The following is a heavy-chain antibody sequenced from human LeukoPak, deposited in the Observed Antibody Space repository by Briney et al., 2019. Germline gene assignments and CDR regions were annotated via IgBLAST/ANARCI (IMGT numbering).Heavy chain of an antibody. J-gene: IGHJ6*02. Sequence: SQTLSLTCTVSGGSISSGDYYWSWIRQPPGKGLEWIGYIYYSGSTYYNPSLKSRVTISVDTSKNQFSLKLSSVTAADTAVYYCARGPNFDWLSSNYYYYGMDVWGQGTTVTVSS. CDR1: GGSISSGDYY. V-gene: IGHV4-30-4*08. CDR2: IYYSGST. D-gene: IGHD3-9*01. CDR3: ARGPNFDWLSSNYYYYGMDV.